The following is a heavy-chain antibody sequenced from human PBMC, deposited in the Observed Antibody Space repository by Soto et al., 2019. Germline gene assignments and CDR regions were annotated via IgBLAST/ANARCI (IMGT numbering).Heavy chain of an antibody. V-gene: IGHV4-59*01. D-gene: IGHD4-17*01. CDR1: GGSISSYY. CDR2: IYYSGST. Sequence: GTLALTCTVSGGSISSYYWSWIRQPPGKGLEWIGYIYYSGSTNYNPSLKSRVTISVDTSKNQFSLKLSSVTAADTAVYYCARSVYGDSPDYWGQGTLVTVSS. J-gene: IGHJ4*02. CDR3: ARSVYGDSPDY.